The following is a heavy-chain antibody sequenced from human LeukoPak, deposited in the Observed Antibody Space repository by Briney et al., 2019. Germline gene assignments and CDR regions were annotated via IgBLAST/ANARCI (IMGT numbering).Heavy chain of an antibody. J-gene: IGHJ3*02. V-gene: IGHV3-23*01. CDR1: GFTFSDFA. CDR3: AKDAFSYNGVFDPSDI. CDR2: TDGTGGDS. D-gene: IGHD3-3*01. Sequence: GGSLRLSCVASGFTFSDFAMSWVRQTPGKRLEWVASTDGTGGDSYYADAVKGRFTISRDDSRDILYLQMNSLKAEDTAVYYCAKDAFSYNGVFDPSDIWGQGTMVTVSS.